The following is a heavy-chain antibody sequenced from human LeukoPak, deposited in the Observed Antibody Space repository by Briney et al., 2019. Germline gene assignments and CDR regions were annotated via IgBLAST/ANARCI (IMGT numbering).Heavy chain of an antibody. D-gene: IGHD2-2*01. J-gene: IGHJ3*02. V-gene: IGHV5-51*01. Sequence: GESLKISCKGSGYSFTNYWIAWVRQMPGKGLEWMGIIYPGDSDTRYSPSFQGQVTISADKSISTAYLQWSSLKASDTAMYYCAREGAEYCSSTSCSGDAFDIWGQGTMVTVSS. CDR1: GYSFTNYW. CDR3: AREGAEYCSSTSCSGDAFDI. CDR2: IYPGDSDT.